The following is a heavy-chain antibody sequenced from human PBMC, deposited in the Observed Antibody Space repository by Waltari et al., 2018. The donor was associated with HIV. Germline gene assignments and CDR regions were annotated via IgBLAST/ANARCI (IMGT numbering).Heavy chain of an antibody. Sequence: EVQLVESGGGLVKPGGSLSLSCAASEFTFSSSGMTWVRQGPGKGLEWVSSISSSSSDIYYADSVKGRFTISRDNAKNSLYLQLNSLRAEDTAVYFCARIQEWFNGVDVWGQGTTVTVSS. CDR1: EFTFSSSG. CDR3: ARIQEWFNGVDV. V-gene: IGHV3-21*01. D-gene: IGHD3-3*01. CDR2: ISSSSSDI. J-gene: IGHJ6*02.